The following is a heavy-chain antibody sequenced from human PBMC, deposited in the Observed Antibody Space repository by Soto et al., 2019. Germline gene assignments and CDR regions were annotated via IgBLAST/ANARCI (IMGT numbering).Heavy chain of an antibody. CDR1: VGSISSGGYY. CDR2: IYYSGST. CDR3: ARDRRVVPAAIGRFKRGAFDI. J-gene: IGHJ3*02. D-gene: IGHD2-2*01. Sequence: PSETLCLTCTFSVGSISSGGYYWSWIRQHPGKGLEWIGYIYYSGSTYYNPSLKSRVTISVDTSKNQFSLKLSSVTDADTAVYYCARDRRVVPAAIGRFKRGAFDIWGQGTMVTVS. V-gene: IGHV4-31*03.